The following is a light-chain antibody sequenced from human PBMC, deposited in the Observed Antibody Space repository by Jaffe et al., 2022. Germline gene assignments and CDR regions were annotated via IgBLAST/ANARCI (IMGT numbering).Light chain of an antibody. J-gene: IGKJ1*01. CDR1: QSLSSH. Sequence: EIVLTQSPATLSVSPGERATLSCRASQSLSSHLAWYQQKPGQAPRLLVYGASTRATGIPARFSGSESGTEFTLTISSLQSEDFAVYYCQQYNNWPRTFGQGTKVEIK. CDR2: GAS. V-gene: IGKV3-15*01. CDR3: QQYNNWPRT.